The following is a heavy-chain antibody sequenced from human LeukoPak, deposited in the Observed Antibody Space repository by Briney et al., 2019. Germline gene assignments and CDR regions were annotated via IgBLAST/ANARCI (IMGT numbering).Heavy chain of an antibody. Sequence: GGSLRLSCAASGFTFSSYAMNWVRQAPGKGLEWVSGISGGGGSTYYADSVKGRFTISRDNSKNTLYLQMNSLRAEDTAVYYCASGLAVDDAFDIWGQGTMVTVSS. V-gene: IGHV3-23*01. D-gene: IGHD4-23*01. J-gene: IGHJ3*02. CDR1: GFTFSSYA. CDR2: ISGGGGST. CDR3: ASGLAVDDAFDI.